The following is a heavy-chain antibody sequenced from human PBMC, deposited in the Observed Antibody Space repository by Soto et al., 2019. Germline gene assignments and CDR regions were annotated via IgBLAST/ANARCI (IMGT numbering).Heavy chain of an antibody. J-gene: IGHJ4*02. D-gene: IGHD6-13*01. Sequence: EVQLVESGGGLVQPGGSLRLSCAASGFTFSTYEFNWVRQAPGRGLEWISYISVSGNIIRYADSVKGRFTISRDNAENSLHLHMSSVRVDDTAVYFCVSDTMRASAAASLDYWGQGTQVIVSS. V-gene: IGHV3-48*03. CDR1: GFTFSTYE. CDR3: VSDTMRASAAASLDY. CDR2: ISVSGNII.